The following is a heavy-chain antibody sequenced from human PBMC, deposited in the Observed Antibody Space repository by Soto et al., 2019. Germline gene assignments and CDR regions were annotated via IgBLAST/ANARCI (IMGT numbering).Heavy chain of an antibody. CDR2: ISHDGINK. Sequence: QVRLVESGGGVCQHGRSLRLSCTSSGFSFSSYAMYWFRQPPGKGLEWVAVISHDGINKHYADSVKGRVTVSRDNSNHSLDLQLNSLRGEDTAMYYCARDMYSSDYFVKWFEPWGQGPLCTVSS. V-gene: IGHV3-30-3*01. CDR3: ARDMYSSDYFVKWFEP. D-gene: IGHD6-19*01. CDR1: GFSFSSYA. J-gene: IGHJ5*02.